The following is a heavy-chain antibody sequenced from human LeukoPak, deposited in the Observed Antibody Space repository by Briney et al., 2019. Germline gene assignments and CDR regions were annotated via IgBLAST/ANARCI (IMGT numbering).Heavy chain of an antibody. CDR2: ISSSSSTI. D-gene: IGHD2-15*01. Sequence: GGSLRLSCAASGFTFSSYSMNWVRQAPGKGLEWVSYISSSSSTIYYADSVKGRFTISRDNAKNSLYLQVNSLRAEDTAVYYCAGQGGNFDYWGQGTLVTVSS. CDR3: AGQGGNFDY. J-gene: IGHJ4*02. V-gene: IGHV3-48*01. CDR1: GFTFSSYS.